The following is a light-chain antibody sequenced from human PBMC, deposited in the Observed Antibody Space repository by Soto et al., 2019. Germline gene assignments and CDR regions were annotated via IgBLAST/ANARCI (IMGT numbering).Light chain of an antibody. CDR3: QQYGSSPRT. V-gene: IGKV3-20*01. CDR2: GAS. J-gene: IGKJ1*01. CDR1: QSVSSSY. Sequence: EIVLTQSPGTLSLSPGERATLSCRASQSVSSSYLAWYQQKPGQAPRLHIYGASSRATGIPDRFSGSGSGTDFTLGISRLEPEDFAVYYCQQYGSSPRTFGQVTNVEIK.